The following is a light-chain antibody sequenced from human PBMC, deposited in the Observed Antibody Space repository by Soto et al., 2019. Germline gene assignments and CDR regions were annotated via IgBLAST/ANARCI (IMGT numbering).Light chain of an antibody. CDR1: SGHSSYA. Sequence: QPVLTQSPSASASLGASVKLTCTLSSGHSSYAIAWHQQQPEKGPRYLMKLNSDGSHSKGDGIPDRFSGSSSGAERYLTISSLQSEDEADYDCQTWGTGSVVFGGGTQLTVL. CDR2: LNSDGSH. J-gene: IGLJ2*01. V-gene: IGLV4-69*01. CDR3: QTWGTGSVV.